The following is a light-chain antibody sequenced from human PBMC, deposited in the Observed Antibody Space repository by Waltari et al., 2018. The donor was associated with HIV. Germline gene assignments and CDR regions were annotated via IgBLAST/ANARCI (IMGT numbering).Light chain of an antibody. CDR2: DVS. J-gene: IGLJ2*01. CDR3: SSYAGSNNWVV. CDR1: SSDVGGYKY. V-gene: IGLV2-8*01. Sequence: QSALTQPPSASGSPGQSVTISCTGTSSDVGGYKYVSWYQQHPGKAPKLMIYDVSKRPSGVPDRFSGSKPGNTASLTFSGLQAEEEADYYCSSYAGSNNWVVFGGGTKLTVL.